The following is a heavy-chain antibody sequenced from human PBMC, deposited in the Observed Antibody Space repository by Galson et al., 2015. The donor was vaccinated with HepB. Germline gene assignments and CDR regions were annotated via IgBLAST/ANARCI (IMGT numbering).Heavy chain of an antibody. CDR1: GDSITSGDYS. CDR3: ARDGKCSGGRCYQPAYYYYYFVDV. CDR2: IYYSGST. D-gene: IGHD2-15*01. Sequence: TLSLTCTVSGDSITSGDYSWSWIRQPPGKGLEWIGYIYYSGSTYYNPSLKSRVTMSVDTSKNQFSLRLSSVTAADTAVYYCARDGKCSGGRCYQPAYYYYYFVDVWGKGTTVTVSS. J-gene: IGHJ6*03. V-gene: IGHV4-30-4*01.